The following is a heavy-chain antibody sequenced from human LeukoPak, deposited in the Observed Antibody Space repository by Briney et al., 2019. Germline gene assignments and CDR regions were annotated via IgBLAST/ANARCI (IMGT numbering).Heavy chain of an antibody. CDR3: ARGSWITGSTSYYYHMDV. D-gene: IGHD1-7*01. CDR1: GYSFISYD. Sequence: ASVKVSCEASGYSFISYDINWVRQAPGQGLEWMGWMNPNIGRTGYAQKFQGRVTMTRNSSITTVYMELNTLISEDTAVYYCARGSWITGSTSYYYHMDVWGKGTTVTVSS. J-gene: IGHJ6*03. CDR2: MNPNIGRT. V-gene: IGHV1-8*01.